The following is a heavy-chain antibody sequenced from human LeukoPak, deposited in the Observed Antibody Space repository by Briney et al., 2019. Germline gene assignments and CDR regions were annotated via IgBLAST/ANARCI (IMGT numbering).Heavy chain of an antibody. CDR3: ARGSLGIMYYYYGMDV. V-gene: IGHV3-21*01. CDR1: GFTFSSYS. Sequence: GGSLRLSCAASGFTFSSYSTNWVRQAPGKGLEWVSSISSSSSYIYYADSVKGRFTISRDNAKNSLYLQMNSLRAEDTAVYYCARGSLGIMYYYYGMDVWGQGTTVTVSS. J-gene: IGHJ6*02. D-gene: IGHD7-27*01. CDR2: ISSSSSYI.